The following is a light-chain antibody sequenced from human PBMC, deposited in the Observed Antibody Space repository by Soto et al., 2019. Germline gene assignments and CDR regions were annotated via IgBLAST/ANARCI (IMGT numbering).Light chain of an antibody. CDR2: EVN. Sequence: QSALTQPPPASGSPGQSVATSCTGTSSDVGATDYVSWYQQHSGKAPKLLLYEVNKRPSGVPDRFSGSKSGNTASLTVSALQADDEADYYCISHAGVSNVLGTGTKLTVL. V-gene: IGLV2-8*01. CDR3: ISHAGVSNV. J-gene: IGLJ1*01. CDR1: SSDVGATDY.